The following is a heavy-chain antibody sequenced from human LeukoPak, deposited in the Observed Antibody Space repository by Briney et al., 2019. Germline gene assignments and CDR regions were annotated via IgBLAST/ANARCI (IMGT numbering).Heavy chain of an antibody. CDR2: IRSKTYSGTT. CDR3: TTVHPVTTASYYYDYMDV. D-gene: IGHD4-17*01. V-gene: IGHV3-15*01. J-gene: IGHJ6*03. Sequence: PGGSLRLSCAASGITFTNAWLSWVRHAPGKGREWVGRIRSKTYSGTTDYAARVKGRFTIEREESKNRMYLEMNSLKTEDTAVYYCTTVHPVTTASYYYDYMDVWGKGTTVTVPS. CDR1: GITFTNAW.